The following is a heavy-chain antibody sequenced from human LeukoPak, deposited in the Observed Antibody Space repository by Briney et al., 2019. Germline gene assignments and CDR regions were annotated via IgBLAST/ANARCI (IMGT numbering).Heavy chain of an antibody. J-gene: IGHJ6*02. V-gene: IGHV4-59*11. CDR1: GASIRSHY. Sequence: SETLSLTCTVSGASIRSHYWSWVRQPPGKRLEWIGYIYYSGGTDYNPSLRSRVTISVDTSKNQFSLKLRSVTAADTAVYYCARDLVDTGKNYYGMDVWGQGTTVIVSS. D-gene: IGHD5-18*01. CDR2: IYYSGGT. CDR3: ARDLVDTGKNYYGMDV.